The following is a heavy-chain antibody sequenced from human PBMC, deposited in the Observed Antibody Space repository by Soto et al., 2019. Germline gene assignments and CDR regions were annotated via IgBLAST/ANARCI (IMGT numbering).Heavy chain of an antibody. CDR2: IYYSGST. CDR3: ARGYSIRNYYYGMDV. D-gene: IGHD4-4*01. CDR1: GGSISSGGYY. J-gene: IGHJ6*02. V-gene: IGHV4-31*03. Sequence: QVQLQESGPGLVKPSQTLSLTCTVSGGSISSGGYYWSWIRQHPGKGLEWIGYIYYSGSTYYNPSLKSRVTISVDTSKNQFSLKLSSVTAADTAVYYCARGYSIRNYYYGMDVWGQGTTVTVSS.